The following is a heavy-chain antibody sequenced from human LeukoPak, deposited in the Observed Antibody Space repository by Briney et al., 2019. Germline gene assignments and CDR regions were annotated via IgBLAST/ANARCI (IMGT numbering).Heavy chain of an antibody. D-gene: IGHD3-10*01. J-gene: IGHJ4*02. V-gene: IGHV3-7*01. Sequence: GRSLRLSCTASGFTFGDYAMSWFRQAPGKGLEWVANINQDGTEKYYVDSVKGRFTISRDYAKKSLFLQMNSLRVEDTAVYYCAKVAKYYYGPETYYFFEQWGQGTPVTAAS. CDR1: GFTFGDYA. CDR3: AKVAKYYYGPETYYFFEQ. CDR2: INQDGTEK.